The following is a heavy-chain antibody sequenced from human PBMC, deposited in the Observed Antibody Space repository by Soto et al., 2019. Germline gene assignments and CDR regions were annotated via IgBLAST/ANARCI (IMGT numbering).Heavy chain of an antibody. D-gene: IGHD3-10*01. CDR1: CGSISSGGYC. Sequence: PSETLSLTCTVSCGSISSGGYCWSWIREHPGKGLEWIGYTYYRGSTYYNPSRRSRVTISVDTSKNQFSLKLSSVTAADTAVYYSARVLQDYYGSGSYDSGRSRWFDPWGQGTLATASS. V-gene: IGHV4-31*03. CDR3: ARVLQDYYGSGSYDSGRSRWFDP. J-gene: IGHJ5*02. CDR2: TYYRGST.